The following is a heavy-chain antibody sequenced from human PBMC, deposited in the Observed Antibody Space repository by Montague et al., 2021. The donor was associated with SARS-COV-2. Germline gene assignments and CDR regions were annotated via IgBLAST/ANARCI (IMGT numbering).Heavy chain of an antibody. CDR1: GFSLSTSGMC. Sequence: PALVKPTQTLTLTCTFSGFSLSTSGMCVSWIRQPPGKALEWLARIDWDDDKYYSTSLKTRLTISKDTSKDQVVLTMTNMDPVDTATYYCSREYSSGEYFDDWGQGTLVTVSS. CDR3: SREYSSGEYFDD. CDR2: IDWDDDK. V-gene: IGHV2-70*11. J-gene: IGHJ4*02. D-gene: IGHD6-19*01.